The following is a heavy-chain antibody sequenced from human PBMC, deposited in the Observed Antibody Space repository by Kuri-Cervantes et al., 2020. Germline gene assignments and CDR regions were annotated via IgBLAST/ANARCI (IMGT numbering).Heavy chain of an antibody. CDR1: GGSISSGSYY. V-gene: IGHV4-61*02. D-gene: IGHD5-24*01. CDR2: IYTSGST. CDR3: ARLRRDGYNSDY. Sequence: SETLSLTCTVSGGSISSGSYYWSWIRQPAGKGLEWIGRIYTSGSTNYNPSLKSRVTISVDTSKNQFSLKLSSVTVADTAVYYCARLRRDGYNSDYWGQGTLVTVSS. J-gene: IGHJ4*02.